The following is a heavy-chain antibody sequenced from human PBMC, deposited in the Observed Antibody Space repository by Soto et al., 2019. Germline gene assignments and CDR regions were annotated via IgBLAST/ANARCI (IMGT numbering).Heavy chain of an antibody. D-gene: IGHD6-13*01. Sequence: VQLVESGGGLVQPGRSLRLSCAASGFRFDDYAMHWVRQAPGKGLEWVSGISWNSGSIDYADSVKGRFTISRDSARNYLFLQMNSLRADDTALYFCAKDRAAVRGNFDYWGQGTLVTVSS. V-gene: IGHV3-9*01. CDR1: GFRFDDYA. J-gene: IGHJ4*02. CDR2: ISWNSGSI. CDR3: AKDRAAVRGNFDY.